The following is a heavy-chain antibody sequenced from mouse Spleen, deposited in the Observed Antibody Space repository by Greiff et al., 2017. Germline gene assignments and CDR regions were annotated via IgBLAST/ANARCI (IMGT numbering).Heavy chain of an antibody. CDR2: INPSTGGT. CDR3: ARIFYGNYVAWFAY. CDR1: GYSFTGYY. V-gene: IGHV1-42*01. Sequence: EVQLQQSGPELVKPGASVKISCKASGYSFTGYYMNWVKQSPEKSLEWIGEINPSTGGTTYNQKFKAKATLTVDKSSSTAYMQLKSLTSEDSAVYYCARIFYGNYVAWFAYWGQGTLVTVSA. J-gene: IGHJ3*01. D-gene: IGHD2-1*01.